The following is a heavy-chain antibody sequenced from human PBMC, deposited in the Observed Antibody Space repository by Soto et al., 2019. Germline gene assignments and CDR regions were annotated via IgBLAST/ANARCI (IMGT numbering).Heavy chain of an antibody. CDR3: ARDAPIYGSGRDGMDV. J-gene: IGHJ6*02. D-gene: IGHD3-10*01. Sequence: QVQLVESGGGVVQPGRSLRLSCAASGFTFSSYAMHWVRQAPGKGLEWVAVISYDGSNKYYADSVKGRFTISRDNSKNPLYLQMNRLRAEDTAVYYCARDAPIYGSGRDGMDVWGQGTTVTVSS. CDR1: GFTFSSYA. V-gene: IGHV3-30-3*01. CDR2: ISYDGSNK.